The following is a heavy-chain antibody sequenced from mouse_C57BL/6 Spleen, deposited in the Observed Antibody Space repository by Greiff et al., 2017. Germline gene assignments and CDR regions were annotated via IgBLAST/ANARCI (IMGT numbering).Heavy chain of an antibody. V-gene: IGHV14-3*01. D-gene: IGHD2-3*01. Sequence: EVHLVESVAELVRPGASVKLSCTASGFTIKNTYMHWVKQRPEQGLEWIGRIDPANGNTKYAPKFQGKATITADTSSNPDYQQLSILTSEDTAIYYCASGSYDGYGGAYWGQGTLVTVSA. CDR2: IDPANGNT. J-gene: IGHJ3*01. CDR1: GFTIKNTY. CDR3: ASGSYDGYGGAY.